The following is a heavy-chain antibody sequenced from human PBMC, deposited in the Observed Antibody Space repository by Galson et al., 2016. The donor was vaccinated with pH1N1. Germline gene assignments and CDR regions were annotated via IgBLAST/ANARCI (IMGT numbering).Heavy chain of an antibody. CDR2: IYYSGST. Sequence: SETLSLTCTVSGGSISGYYWSWIRQPPGKGLEWIGYIYYSGSTYYNPSLKSRVTISVDTSKNQFSLKLSSVTAADTAVYYCARGVMVREWGGYFDYWGQGTLVTVSS. CDR1: GGSISGYY. CDR3: ARGVMVREWGGYFDY. V-gene: IGHV4-59*08. D-gene: IGHD3-10*01. J-gene: IGHJ4*02.